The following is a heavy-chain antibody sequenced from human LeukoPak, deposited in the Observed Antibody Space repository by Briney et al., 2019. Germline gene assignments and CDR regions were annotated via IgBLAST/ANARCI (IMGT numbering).Heavy chain of an antibody. CDR2: LNWNGGST. Sequence: PGGSLRLSCAASGFTFDDNGMSWVRHAPGKGLEWVSGLNWNGGSTVYADSVMGRFTISRDNAKNSLYLQMNSLRVEDTALYYCATHSYYYGSGSYTHYLDYWGRGTLITVSA. D-gene: IGHD3-10*01. CDR3: ATHSYYYGSGSYTHYLDY. V-gene: IGHV3-20*04. J-gene: IGHJ4*02. CDR1: GFTFDDNG.